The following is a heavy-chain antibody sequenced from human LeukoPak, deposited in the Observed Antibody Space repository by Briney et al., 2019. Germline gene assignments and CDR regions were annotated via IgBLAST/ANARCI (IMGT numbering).Heavy chain of an antibody. J-gene: IGHJ4*02. CDR1: GFTFSSYG. D-gene: IGHD3-10*01. CDR2: IWYDGSNK. CDR3: AGSRGKRRTMFRVFDY. Sequence: GGSLSLSCAASGFTFSSYGMHWVRQAPGKGLEWVAVIWYDGSNKYYADSVKGRFTISRDNSKNTLYLQMNSLRAEDTAVYYCAGSRGKRRTMFRVFDYWGQRTLVTVSS. V-gene: IGHV3-33*01.